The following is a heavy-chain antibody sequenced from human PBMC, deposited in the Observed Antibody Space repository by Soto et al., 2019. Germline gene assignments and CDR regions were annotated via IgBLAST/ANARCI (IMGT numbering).Heavy chain of an antibody. CDR2: IYHSGST. CDR3: ARGRLLWFEERSYYNWFDR. V-gene: IGHV4-30-2*01. Sequence: QLQLQESGSGLVKPSQTLSLTCAVSGGSISSGGYSWSWIRQPPGKGLEWIGYIYHSGSTYYNPSLKSRFTISVDRSKHQFSLQQSSVTASDAAAYYCARGRLLWFEERSYYNWFDRWGQGTLVTVSS. D-gene: IGHD3-10*01. J-gene: IGHJ5*02. CDR1: GGSISSGGYS.